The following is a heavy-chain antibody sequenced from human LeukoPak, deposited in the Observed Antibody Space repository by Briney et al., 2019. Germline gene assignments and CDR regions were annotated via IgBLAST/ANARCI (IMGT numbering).Heavy chain of an antibody. D-gene: IGHD3-22*01. CDR3: ARYYYDSGGFYKDALDI. CDR2: IYYSGST. V-gene: IGHV4-31*03. J-gene: IGHJ3*02. CDR1: GGSINSGGYY. Sequence: SETLSLTCTVSGGSINSGGYYWTGIRQHPGKGLEWIGYIYYSGSTYYNPSLKSRLTISLDTSKNQFSLKLSSVTAADTAVYYCARYYYDSGGFYKDALDIWGQGTMVTVSS.